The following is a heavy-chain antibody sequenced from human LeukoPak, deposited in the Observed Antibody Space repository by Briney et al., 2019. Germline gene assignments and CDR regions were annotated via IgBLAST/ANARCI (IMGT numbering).Heavy chain of an antibody. D-gene: IGHD6-19*01. CDR3: ARVASSRVSAFDI. Sequence: PGGSLRFSCAASGFTFSSYWMSWVRQAPGKGLEWVANIKQDGSEKYYVDSVKGRFTISRDNAKNSLYLQMNSLRAEDTAVYYCARVASSRVSAFDIWGQGTMVTVSS. CDR2: IKQDGSEK. J-gene: IGHJ3*02. CDR1: GFTFSSYW. V-gene: IGHV3-7*01.